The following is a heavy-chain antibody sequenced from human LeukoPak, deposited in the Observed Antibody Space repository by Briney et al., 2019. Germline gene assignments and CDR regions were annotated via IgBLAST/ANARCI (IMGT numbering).Heavy chain of an antibody. CDR3: ARDRRGGGDCYPTIYYYYGMDV. V-gene: IGHV1-69*04. J-gene: IGHJ6*02. CDR1: GGTFSSYA. Sequence: SVKVSCKASGGTFSSYAISWVRQAPGQGLEWMGRIIPILGIANYAQKFQGRVTITADKSTSTAYMELSSLRSEDTAVYYCARDRRGGGDCYPTIYYYYGMDVWGQGTTVTVSS. CDR2: IIPILGIA. D-gene: IGHD2-21*02.